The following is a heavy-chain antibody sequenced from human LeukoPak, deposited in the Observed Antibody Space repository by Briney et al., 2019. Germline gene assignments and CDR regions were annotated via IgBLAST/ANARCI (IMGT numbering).Heavy chain of an antibody. J-gene: IGHJ4*02. V-gene: IGHV3-74*01. CDR3: ARVRWGGLYYFDS. CDR2: INSDGRST. Sequence: GGSLRLSCAASGFTFSSYWMHWVRQAPGKGLVGVSRINSDGRSTNYADSVKGRFTMSRDNAKNALYLQMNSLRAEDTAVYYCARVRWGGLYYFDSWGQGTLVTVSS. D-gene: IGHD3-16*01. CDR1: GFTFSSYW.